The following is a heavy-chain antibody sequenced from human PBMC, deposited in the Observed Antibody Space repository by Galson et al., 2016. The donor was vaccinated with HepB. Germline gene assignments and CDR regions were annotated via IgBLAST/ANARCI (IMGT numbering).Heavy chain of an antibody. CDR2: INAGNGHT. V-gene: IGHV1-3*01. CDR3: ARNLLGISPYGMDV. D-gene: IGHD7-27*01. CDR1: GYTFTTYS. J-gene: IGHJ6*02. Sequence: SVKVSCKASGYTFTTYSIHWVRLAPGQGLEWLGWINAGNGHTDYSQKFQGRVTITRDTSATTAYMELSSLRSEDTAVYYCARNLLGISPYGMDVWGQGTTVTVSS.